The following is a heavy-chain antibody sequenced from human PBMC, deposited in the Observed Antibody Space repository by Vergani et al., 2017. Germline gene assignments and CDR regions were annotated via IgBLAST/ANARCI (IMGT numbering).Heavy chain of an antibody. CDR1: GFTFSNAW. D-gene: IGHD5-18*01. V-gene: IGHV3-15*07. Sequence: EVQLVESGGGLVKPGGSLRLSCAASGFTFSNAWMNWVRQAPGKGLEWVGRIKSKTDGGTTDYAAPVKGRFTISRDDSKNTLYLQMNSLKTEDTAVYYCTTDVDTAMVTDWFDPWGQGTLVTVSS. CDR2: IKSKTDGGTT. J-gene: IGHJ5*02. CDR3: TTDVDTAMVTDWFDP.